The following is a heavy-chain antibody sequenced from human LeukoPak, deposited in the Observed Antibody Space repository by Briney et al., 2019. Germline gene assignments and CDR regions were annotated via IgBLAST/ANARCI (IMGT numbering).Heavy chain of an antibody. J-gene: IGHJ4*02. CDR1: GYTFTNYD. Sequence: ASVKVSCKASGYTFTNYDINWVRQAPGQRLEWMGWINAGNGNTKYSQKFQGRVTITRDTSASTAYMELSSLRSEDTAVYYCARDRDYGDYYFDYWGQGTLVTVSS. CDR3: ARDRDYGDYYFDY. D-gene: IGHD4-17*01. CDR2: INAGNGNT. V-gene: IGHV1-3*01.